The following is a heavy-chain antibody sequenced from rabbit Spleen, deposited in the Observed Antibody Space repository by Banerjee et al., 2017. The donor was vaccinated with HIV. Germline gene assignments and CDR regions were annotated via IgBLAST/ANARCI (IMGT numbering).Heavy chain of an antibody. D-gene: IGHD4-1*01. V-gene: IGHV1S45*01. CDR2: IEGGSGGST. CDR1: GVSFSDKDV. CDR3: ARDLVAVIGWNFSL. Sequence: EQLEESGGGLVKPEGSLTLTCKASGVSFSDKDVMCWVRQAPGKGLEWIACIEGGSGGSTYYASWAKGRITISKTSSTTVTLQMTSLTVADTATYFCARDLVAVIGWNFSLWGPGTLVTVS. J-gene: IGHJ4*01.